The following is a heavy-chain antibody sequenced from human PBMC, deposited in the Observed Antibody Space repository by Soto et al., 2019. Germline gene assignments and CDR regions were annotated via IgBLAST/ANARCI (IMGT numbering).Heavy chain of an antibody. CDR3: AKDPSGYGGNNYYYCMDV. J-gene: IGHJ6*02. CDR2: ISYDGSNK. V-gene: IGHV3-30*18. D-gene: IGHD4-17*01. Sequence: GGSLRLSCAASGFTFSSYGMHWVRQAPGKGLEWVAVISYDGSNKYYANSVKGRFTISRDNSKNTLYLEMNSLRAEDTAVYYCAKDPSGYGGNNYYYCMDVWGQGTTVTVSS. CDR1: GFTFSSYG.